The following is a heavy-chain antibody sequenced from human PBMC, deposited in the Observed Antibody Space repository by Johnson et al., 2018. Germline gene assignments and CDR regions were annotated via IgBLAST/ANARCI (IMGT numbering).Heavy chain of an antibody. CDR3: AKDWEVAAVDTGGYFHH. J-gene: IGHJ1*01. Sequence: QVQLVQSGGGVVQPGRSLRLSCAASGFTFSAYGMHWVRQAPGKGLEWVAVISYDGSNKYYADSVKGRFTISRDNSKNTLYLQMNSLKAEETAVYYCAKDWEVAAVDTGGYFHHWGQGTRVTVSS. V-gene: IGHV3-30*18. D-gene: IGHD6-13*01. CDR1: GFTFSAYG. CDR2: ISYDGSNK.